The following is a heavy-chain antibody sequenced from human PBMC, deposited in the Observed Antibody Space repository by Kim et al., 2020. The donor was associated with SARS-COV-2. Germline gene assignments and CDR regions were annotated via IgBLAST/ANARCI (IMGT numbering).Heavy chain of an antibody. CDR1: GFTFSSYW. J-gene: IGHJ3*02. V-gene: IGHV3-7*01. CDR3: ARDWWIWRDGYNRDAFDI. D-gene: IGHD3-3*01. Sequence: GGSLRLSCAAFGFTFSSYWMSWVRQAPGKGLEWVANIKQDGSEKYYVDSVKGRFTISRDNAKNSLYLQMNSLRAEDTAVYYCARDWWIWRDGYNRDAFDIWGQGTMVTVSS. CDR2: IKQDGSEK.